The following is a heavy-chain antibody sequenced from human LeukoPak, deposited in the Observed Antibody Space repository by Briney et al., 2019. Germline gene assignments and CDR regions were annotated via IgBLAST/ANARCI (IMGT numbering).Heavy chain of an antibody. V-gene: IGHV3-66*01. Sequence: GGSLRLSCAVSGFTVSSNYMSWVRQAPGKGLEWVSVIYSDRSTYYADSVKGRFTISRDNSKNTLSLQMNSLRSEDTAVYYCAKDLVVAAAPVASVMDVWGKGTTVTVSS. CDR1: GFTVSSNY. CDR2: IYSDRST. D-gene: IGHD6-13*01. J-gene: IGHJ6*04. CDR3: AKDLVVAAAPVASVMDV.